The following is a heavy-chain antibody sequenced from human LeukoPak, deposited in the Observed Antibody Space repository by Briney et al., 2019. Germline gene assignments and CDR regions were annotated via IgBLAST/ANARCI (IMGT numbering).Heavy chain of an antibody. CDR1: GFHFSTHG. CDR3: ATRAVAGMGY. Sequence: GGSLRLSCAASGFHFSTHGMNWVRQAPGKGLEWVSGISPPGDITYYADSVKGRFTISRDNSKNTLYLQMNSLRAEDTAVYYCATRAVAGMGYWGQGTLVTVSS. J-gene: IGHJ4*02. CDR2: ISPPGDIT. D-gene: IGHD6-19*01. V-gene: IGHV3-23*01.